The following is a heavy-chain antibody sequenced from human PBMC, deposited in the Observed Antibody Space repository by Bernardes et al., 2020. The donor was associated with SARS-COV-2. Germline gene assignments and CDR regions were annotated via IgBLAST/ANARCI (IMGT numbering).Heavy chain of an antibody. CDR1: GDSFTSHG. CDR2: ISAYNGNT. D-gene: IGHD6-6*01. J-gene: IGHJ4*02. V-gene: IGHV1-18*01. CDR3: ARGGSSSSIDH. Sequence: ASVKVSCKVSGDSFTSHGFTWVRQAPGQGLEWMGWISAYNGNTNYAQKLRDRVSMTTDTPTNTVYMDLRSLRSDDAAVYYCARGGSSSSIDHWGQGTLVTVSS.